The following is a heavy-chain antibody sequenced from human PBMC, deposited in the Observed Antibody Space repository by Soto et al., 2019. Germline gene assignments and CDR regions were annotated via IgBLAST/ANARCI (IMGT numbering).Heavy chain of an antibody. V-gene: IGHV4-34*01. Sequence: PSETLSLTCAVYGGSFIGYYWSWIRQPPGKGLEWIGEINHSGSTNYNPSLKSRVTISVDTSKNQFSLKLSSVTAADTAVYYWARGSSGWYTYWGQGTLVTVSS. CDR1: GGSFIGYY. D-gene: IGHD6-19*01. J-gene: IGHJ4*02. CDR2: INHSGST. CDR3: ARGSSGWYTY.